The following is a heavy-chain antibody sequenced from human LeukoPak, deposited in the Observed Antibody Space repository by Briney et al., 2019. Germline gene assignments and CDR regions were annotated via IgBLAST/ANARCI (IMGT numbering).Heavy chain of an antibody. CDR1: GFTFSSYG. Sequence: GGSLRLSCAASGFTFSSYGMHWVRQAPGKGLEWVAVISYEGSNKYYADSVKGRFTISRDNSKNTLYLQMNSLRAEDTAVYYCAKGGRGYSGYDKEADYWGQGTLVTVSS. V-gene: IGHV3-30*18. CDR3: AKGGRGYSGYDKEADY. CDR2: ISYEGSNK. D-gene: IGHD5-12*01. J-gene: IGHJ4*02.